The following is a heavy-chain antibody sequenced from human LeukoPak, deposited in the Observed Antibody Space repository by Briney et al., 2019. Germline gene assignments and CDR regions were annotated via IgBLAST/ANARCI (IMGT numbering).Heavy chain of an antibody. V-gene: IGHV3-11*01. CDR1: GLTFSNAW. D-gene: IGHD3-22*01. CDR3: ATVYDSSGYSLFWY. J-gene: IGHJ4*02. Sequence: GESLRLSCAASGLTFSNAWMSWIRQAPGKGLEWVSYISSSGSTIYYADSVKGRFTISRDNAKNSLYLQMNSLRAEDTAVYYCATVYDSSGYSLFWYWGQGTLVTVSS. CDR2: ISSSGSTI.